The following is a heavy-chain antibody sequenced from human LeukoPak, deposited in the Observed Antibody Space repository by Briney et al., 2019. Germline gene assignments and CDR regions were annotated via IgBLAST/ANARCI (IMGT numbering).Heavy chain of an antibody. CDR1: GFTFSSYG. Sequence: GGSLRLSCAASGFTFSSYGMHWVRQAPGKGLEWVAVISYDGSNKNYADSVKGRFSISRDNSKNTLYLQMNSLRAEDTAVYYCAKMDMVRGVIITWVGAFDIWGQGTMVTVSS. V-gene: IGHV3-30*12. D-gene: IGHD3-10*01. CDR3: AKMDMVRGVIITWVGAFDI. CDR2: ISYDGSNK. J-gene: IGHJ3*02.